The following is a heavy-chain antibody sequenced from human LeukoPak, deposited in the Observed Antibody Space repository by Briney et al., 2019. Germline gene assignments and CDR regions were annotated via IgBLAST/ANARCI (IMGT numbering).Heavy chain of an antibody. CDR2: IYYSGST. CDR3: ARETESSSWFAGTILLRATNWYFDL. D-gene: IGHD6-13*01. J-gene: IGHJ2*01. V-gene: IGHV4-59*01. Sequence: SETLSLTCTVSGGSLSSYYWSWIRQPPGKGLEWIGYIYYSGSTNYNPSLKSRVTISVDTSKNQFSLKLSSVTAADTAVYYCARETESSSWFAGTILLRATNWYFDLWGRGTLVTVSS. CDR1: GGSLSSYY.